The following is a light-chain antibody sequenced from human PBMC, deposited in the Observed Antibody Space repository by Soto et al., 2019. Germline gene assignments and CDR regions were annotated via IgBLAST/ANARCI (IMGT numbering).Light chain of an antibody. V-gene: IGKV3-11*01. Sequence: EIVLTQSPATLSLSPGERATLSCWASQSVNRYLVWYQQKPGQAPRLLMYDASNRATGIPARFSGSGSGTDFTLTISSLEPEDFAVYYCQQRSNWLWTFGQGTRLEIK. CDR1: QSVNRY. J-gene: IGKJ5*01. CDR3: QQRSNWLWT. CDR2: DAS.